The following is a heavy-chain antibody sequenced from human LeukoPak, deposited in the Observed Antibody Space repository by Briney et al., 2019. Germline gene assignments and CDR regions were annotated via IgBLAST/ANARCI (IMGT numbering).Heavy chain of an antibody. CDR1: GGTFSSYA. CDR3: AREATMVRGVISGPVDI. J-gene: IGHJ3*02. V-gene: IGHV1-69*04. Sequence: SVKVSCKASGGTFSSYAIIWVRQAPGQGLEWMGRIIPILGIANYAQKFQGRVTITADKSTSTAYMELSSLRSEDTAVHYCAREATMVRGVISGPVDIWGQGTMVTVSS. D-gene: IGHD3-10*01. CDR2: IIPILGIA.